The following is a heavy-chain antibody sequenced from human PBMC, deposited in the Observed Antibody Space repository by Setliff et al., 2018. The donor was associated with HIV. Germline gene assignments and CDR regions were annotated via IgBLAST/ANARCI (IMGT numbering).Heavy chain of an antibody. CDR1: GFTFKKYA. CDR3: AKDREIGGQLVRIVDS. J-gene: IGHJ4*02. Sequence: ESLRLSCAASGFTFKKYAMSWVRHAPGEGLEWVSVISGSGESIYHTDSVKGRFTISRDNFKNTLYLQMNSLRAEDTAIYYCAKDREIGGQLVRIVDSWGQGTLVTVSS. D-gene: IGHD6-6*01. CDR2: ISGSGESI. V-gene: IGHV3-23*01.